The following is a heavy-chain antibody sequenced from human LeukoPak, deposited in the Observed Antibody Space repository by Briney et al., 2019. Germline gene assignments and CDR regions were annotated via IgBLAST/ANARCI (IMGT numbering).Heavy chain of an antibody. Sequence: SETLSLTRAFYSGSFSGYYWNWIRQPPGKGLEWIGEINHSGSTNYNPSLKSRVTISLDTSKNQFSLKLTSVAAADTAVYYCARLGGNPGQWGQGTLVTVSS. CDR3: ARLGGNPGQ. CDR2: INHSGST. D-gene: IGHD4-23*01. J-gene: IGHJ4*02. CDR1: SGSFSGYY. V-gene: IGHV4-34*01.